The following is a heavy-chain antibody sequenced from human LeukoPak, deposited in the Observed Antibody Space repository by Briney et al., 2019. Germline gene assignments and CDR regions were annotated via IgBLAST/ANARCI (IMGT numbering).Heavy chain of an antibody. D-gene: IGHD1-26*01. J-gene: IGHJ6*02. V-gene: IGHV4-38-2*01. CDR1: SYSISSDYY. CDR2: IYHSGST. CDR3: ARQKWEQQGRDYYFNGLDV. Sequence: RPSETLSLTCAVSSYSISSDYYWNWIRQPPGKGLEWIGSIYHSGSTYYNPSLKSRVTISVDTSKNQFSLKLSSVTAADTAVYYCARQKWEQQGRDYYFNGLDVWGPGTTVTVSS.